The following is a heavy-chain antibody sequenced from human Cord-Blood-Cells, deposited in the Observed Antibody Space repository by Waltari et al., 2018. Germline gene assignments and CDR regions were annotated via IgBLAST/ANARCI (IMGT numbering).Heavy chain of an antibody. CDR2: FDPEDGET. V-gene: IGHV1-24*01. D-gene: IGHD3-10*01. CDR1: GYHPPESS. Sequence: QVQLVQSGAAMTKPGAAVKGSCKVSGYHPPESSMHCVRQAPGKGLEWMGGFDPEDGETIYAQKFQGRVTMTEDTSTDTAYMELSSLRSEDTAVYYCATADSELGEVYWGQGTLVTVSS. CDR3: ATADSELGEVY. J-gene: IGHJ4*02.